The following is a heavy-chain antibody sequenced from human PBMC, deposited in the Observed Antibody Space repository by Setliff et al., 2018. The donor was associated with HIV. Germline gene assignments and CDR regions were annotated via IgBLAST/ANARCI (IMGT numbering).Heavy chain of an antibody. CDR1: GDTDFY. V-gene: IGHV4-4*08. CDR3: ARLGIYGDYLDH. Sequence: SETLSLTCTVSGDTDFYWSWIRQSPGKGLEWIGYIHASGKANYNPSLKSRGTISIDTTSKKFSLKLNSVTAADTAVYYCARLGIYGDYLDHWGQGTLVTVSS. J-gene: IGHJ4*02. CDR2: IHASGKA. D-gene: IGHD4-17*01.